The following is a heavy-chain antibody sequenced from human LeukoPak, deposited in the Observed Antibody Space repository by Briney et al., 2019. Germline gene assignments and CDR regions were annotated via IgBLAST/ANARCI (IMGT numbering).Heavy chain of an antibody. J-gene: IGHJ4*02. CDR2: ISYDGSNK. V-gene: IGHV3-30-3*01. CDR3: ARDSPDGSIAVAGSLTFDY. D-gene: IGHD6-19*01. CDR1: GFTFSSYA. Sequence: GGSLRLSCAASGFTFSSYAMHWVRQAPGKGLEWVAVISYDGSNKYYADSVKGRFTISRDNSKNTLYLQMNSLRAEDTAVYYCARDSPDGSIAVAGSLTFDYWGQGTLVTVSS.